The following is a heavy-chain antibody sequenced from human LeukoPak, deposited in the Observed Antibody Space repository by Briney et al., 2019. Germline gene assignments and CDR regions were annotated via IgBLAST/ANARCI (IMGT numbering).Heavy chain of an antibody. CDR3: ARQKSFDN. J-gene: IGHJ4*02. CDR2: ITTYNGNT. Sequence: ASVKVSCKASGYTFTSYPISWVRQAPGQGLEWMGWITTYNGNTNYAQKFQGRVTMTRDTSITTAYMELSRLRSDDTAVYYCARQKSFDNWGQGTLVTVSS. CDR1: GYTFTSYP. V-gene: IGHV1-18*01.